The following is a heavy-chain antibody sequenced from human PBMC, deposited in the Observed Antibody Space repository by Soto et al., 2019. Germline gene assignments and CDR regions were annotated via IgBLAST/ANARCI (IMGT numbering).Heavy chain of an antibody. CDR2: ISASGGTT. CDR1: GFTFSDYA. CDR3: AKDRKSGSGWYWDY. V-gene: IGHV3-23*01. J-gene: IGHJ4*02. Sequence: EVQLLESGGGLVQPGGSLRLSCAASGFTFSDYAMSWVRQAPGKGLEWVSAISASGGTTYYAHSVRGRFTISRDNSKNTLYLQMNSLRAEDTVVYYCAKDRKSGSGWYWDYWGQGTLVTVSS. D-gene: IGHD6-19*01.